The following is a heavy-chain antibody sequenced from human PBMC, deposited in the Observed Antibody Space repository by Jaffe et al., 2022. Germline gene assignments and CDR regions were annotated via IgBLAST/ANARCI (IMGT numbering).Heavy chain of an antibody. J-gene: IGHJ4*02. CDR2: IIPIFGTA. CDR3: ARAPLWFGELLPYYFDY. Sequence: QVQLVQSGAEVKKPGSSVKVSCKASGGTFSSYAISWVRQAPGQGLEWMGGIIPIFGTANYAQKFQGRVTITTDESTSTAYMELSSLRSEDTAVYYCARAPLWFGELLPYYFDYWGQGTLVTVSS. D-gene: IGHD3-10*01. CDR1: GGTFSSYA. V-gene: IGHV1-69*05.